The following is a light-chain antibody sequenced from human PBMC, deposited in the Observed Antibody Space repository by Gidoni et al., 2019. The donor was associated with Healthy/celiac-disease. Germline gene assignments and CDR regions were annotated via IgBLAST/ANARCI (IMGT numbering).Light chain of an antibody. V-gene: IGKV1-5*03. CDR3: HQYNSYSHLT. CDR2: KAS. Sequence: DIQMTQSPFTLSASVGDRVTITCRASQSISSWLAWYQQKPGKAPKLLIYKASSLESGVPSRFSGSGSGTEFTLTISSLQPDDFATYYCHQYNSYSHLTFGGGTKVEIK. CDR1: QSISSW. J-gene: IGKJ4*01.